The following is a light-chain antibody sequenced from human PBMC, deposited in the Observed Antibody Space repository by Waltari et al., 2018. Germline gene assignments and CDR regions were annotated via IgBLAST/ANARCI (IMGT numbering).Light chain of an antibody. J-gene: IGKJ2*01. CDR2: DAS. CDR3: QQYSSSVMYT. Sequence: DIVLTQSPGTLSLSPGERATLSCRASQSVRNFLAWYQQKPCQTPSLLIYDASSRATGIPDRFSGSGSGTDFILTINRLEPEDFAVYFCQQYSSSVMYTFGQGTKLEI. V-gene: IGKV3-20*01. CDR1: QSVRNF.